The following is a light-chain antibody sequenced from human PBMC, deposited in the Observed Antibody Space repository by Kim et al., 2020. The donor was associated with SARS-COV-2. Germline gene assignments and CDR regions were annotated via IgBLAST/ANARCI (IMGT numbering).Light chain of an antibody. V-gene: IGKV1-39*01. CDR2: MAS. J-gene: IGKJ1*01. CDR3: QQGYNAPWT. CDR1: ETSSTY. Sequence: ASVGDRVTITCRASETSSTYLNWYQQRPGKAPSLLIYMASILQSGVPSRFSGSGSVTEFTLNINNLQPEDFATYYCQQGYNAPWTFGQGTKVDIK.